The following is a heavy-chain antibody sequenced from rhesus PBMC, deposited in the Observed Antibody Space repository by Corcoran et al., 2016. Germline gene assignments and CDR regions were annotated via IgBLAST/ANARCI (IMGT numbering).Heavy chain of an antibody. CDR1: GFPFSSSA. J-gene: IGHJ4*01. CDR2: IRSKSNNYEA. V-gene: IGHV3-118*01. D-gene: IGHD4-23*01. Sequence: EVQLVESGGGLVQPGGSLRLSCAASGFPFSSSAMHWVRQASGKGLEWVGRIRSKSNNYEAGYAASVNGRVTISRDDSKNTAYLQMNSLKTDDTAVYYCARVLYSNYLYWGQGVLVTVSS. CDR3: ARVLYSNYLY.